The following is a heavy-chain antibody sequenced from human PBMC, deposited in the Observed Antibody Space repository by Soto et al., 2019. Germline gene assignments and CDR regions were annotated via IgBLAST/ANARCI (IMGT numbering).Heavy chain of an antibody. CDR3: TRDKKYYDSSGYYYFDY. D-gene: IGHD3-22*01. CDR1: GFTFGDYA. CDR2: IRSKAYGGTT. Sequence: PGGSLRLSCTASGFTFGDYAMSWFRQAPGKGLEWVGFIRSKAYGGTTEYAASVKGRFTISRDDSKSIAYLQMNSLKTEDTAVYYCTRDKKYYDSSGYYYFDYWGQGTLVTVSS. V-gene: IGHV3-49*03. J-gene: IGHJ4*02.